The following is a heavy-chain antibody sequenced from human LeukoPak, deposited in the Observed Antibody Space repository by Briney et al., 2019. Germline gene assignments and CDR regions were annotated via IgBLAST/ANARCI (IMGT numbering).Heavy chain of an antibody. V-gene: IGHV3-74*01. D-gene: IGHD3-22*01. Sequence: GGSLRLSCAASGFTFSSYWMHWVRQAPGKGLVWVSRINSDGSSTSYADSVKGRFTISRDNAKNTLYLQMNSLRAEDTAVYYCARVTNYDSSGYYDFDAFDIWGQGTMVTVSS. J-gene: IGHJ3*02. CDR2: INSDGSST. CDR3: ARVTNYDSSGYYDFDAFDI. CDR1: GFTFSSYW.